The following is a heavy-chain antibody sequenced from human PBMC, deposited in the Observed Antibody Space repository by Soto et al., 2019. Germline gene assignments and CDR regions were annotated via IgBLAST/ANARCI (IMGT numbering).Heavy chain of an antibody. J-gene: IGHJ4*02. CDR1: GYTFTHYW. CDR2: IYPGDSDN. CDR3: ARAQGGFWSGYYSPYYFDY. V-gene: IGHV5-51*01. D-gene: IGHD3-3*01. Sequence: GESLKISCKVSGYTFTHYWIGWVRQMPGKGLEWMGIIYPGDSDNRYSPSFQGQVTISADKSITTAYLQWSSLKASDTAMYYCARAQGGFWSGYYSPYYFDYWGQGTLVTVSS.